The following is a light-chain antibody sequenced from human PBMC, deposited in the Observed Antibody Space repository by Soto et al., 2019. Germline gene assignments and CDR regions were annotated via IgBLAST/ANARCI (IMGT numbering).Light chain of an antibody. CDR2: EGS. CDR1: SSDVGSYNL. CDR3: CSYAGSSTYVV. Sequence: QSALTQPASVAGSPGQSITISCTGTSSDVGSYNLVSWYQQHPGKAPKLMIYEGSKRPSGVSNRFSGSKSGNTASLTISGLQAEDEGDYYRCSYAGSSTYVVFGGGTKLTVL. V-gene: IGLV2-23*01. J-gene: IGLJ2*01.